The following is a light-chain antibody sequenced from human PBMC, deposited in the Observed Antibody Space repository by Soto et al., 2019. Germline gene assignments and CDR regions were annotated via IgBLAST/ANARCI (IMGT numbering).Light chain of an antibody. Sequence: QSVLTQPPSASGTPGRRVVISCSGSSSNIGSNTVNWYQQLPGTAPKLLIYSNNHPPSGVPDRFSGSKSGTSASLAISGLQSDDEADYYCAAWDDSLNGYVFATGTKLTVL. CDR3: AAWDDSLNGYV. J-gene: IGLJ1*01. V-gene: IGLV1-44*01. CDR1: SSNIGSNT. CDR2: SNN.